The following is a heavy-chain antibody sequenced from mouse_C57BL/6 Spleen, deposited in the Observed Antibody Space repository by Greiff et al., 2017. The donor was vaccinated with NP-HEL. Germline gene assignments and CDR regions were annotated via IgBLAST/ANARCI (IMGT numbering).Heavy chain of an antibody. D-gene: IGHD2-4*01. CDR3: ARGIIYYDYDVDY. CDR1: GYTFTSYW. CDR2: INPSSGYT. V-gene: IGHV1-7*01. Sequence: QVHVKQSGAELAKPGASVKLSCKASGYTFTSYWMHWVKQRPGQGLEWIGYINPSSGYTKYNQKFKDKATLTADKSSSTAYMQLSSLTYEDSAVYYCARGIIYYDYDVDYWGQGTTLTVSS. J-gene: IGHJ2*01.